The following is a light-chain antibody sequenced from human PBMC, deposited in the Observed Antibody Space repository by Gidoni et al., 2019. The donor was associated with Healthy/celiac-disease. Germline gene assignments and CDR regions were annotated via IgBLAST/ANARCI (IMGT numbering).Light chain of an antibody. J-gene: IGKJ5*01. V-gene: IGKV4-1*01. CDR2: WAS. CDR3: QQYYSPPIT. CDR1: QSVLYSSNNQNY. Sequence: DIVMTQSPDSLAVSLGESATINCKSSQSVLYSSNNQNYLAWYQQKPGQPPKLLIYWASTRESGVPSRFSGSGSGTDFTLTISSLQAEDVAVYYCQQYYSPPITFGQXTRLEIK.